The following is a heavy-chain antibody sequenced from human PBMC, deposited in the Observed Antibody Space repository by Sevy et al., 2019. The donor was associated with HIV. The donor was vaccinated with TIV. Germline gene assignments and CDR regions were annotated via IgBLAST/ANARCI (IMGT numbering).Heavy chain of an antibody. J-gene: IGHJ4*02. Sequence: GGSLRLSCSASGFTVSINYMTWVRQAPGKGLEWVSVIYSDGTTHHGDSVKGRFTISRDNSENTLYLQMSSLRVEDTAVYYCVKGGVTWELLDYWGQGTLVTVSS. D-gene: IGHD1-26*01. V-gene: IGHV3-66*01. CDR3: VKGGVTWELLDY. CDR1: GFTVSINY. CDR2: IYSDGTT.